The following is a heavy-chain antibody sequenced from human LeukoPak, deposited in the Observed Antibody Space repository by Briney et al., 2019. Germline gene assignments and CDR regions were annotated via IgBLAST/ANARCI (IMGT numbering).Heavy chain of an antibody. Sequence: GGSLRLSCTASGFTFGDYAMSWFRQAPGKGLEWVGFIRSKAYGGTTEYAASVKGRFTISRDDSKSIAYLQMNSLKTEDTAVYYCTREEWFGVGNEDAFDIWGQGTMVTVSS. V-gene: IGHV3-49*03. J-gene: IGHJ3*02. CDR1: GFTFGDYA. D-gene: IGHD3-10*01. CDR2: IRSKAYGGTT. CDR3: TREEWFGVGNEDAFDI.